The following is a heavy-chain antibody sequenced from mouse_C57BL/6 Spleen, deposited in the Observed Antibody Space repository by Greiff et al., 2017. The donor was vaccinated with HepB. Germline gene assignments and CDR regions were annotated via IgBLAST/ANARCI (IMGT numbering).Heavy chain of an antibody. V-gene: IGHV14-4*01. Sequence: EVQLVESGAELVRPGASVKLSCTASGFNIKDDYMHWVKQRPEQGLEWIGWIDPENGDTEYASKFQGKATITADTSSNTAYLQLSSLTSEDTAVYYCTTWLRRDYWGQGTTLTVSS. CDR3: TTWLRRDY. J-gene: IGHJ2*01. D-gene: IGHD1-2*01. CDR1: GFNIKDDY. CDR2: IDPENGDT.